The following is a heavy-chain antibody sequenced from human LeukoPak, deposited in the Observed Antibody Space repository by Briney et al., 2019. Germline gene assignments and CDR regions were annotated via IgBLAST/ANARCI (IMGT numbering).Heavy chain of an antibody. CDR2: IYYSGGT. Sequence: PSETLSLTCTVSGGSVSSGSYYWSWIRQPPGKGLEWIGYIYYSGGTNYNPSLKSRVTISVDTSKNQFSLKLSSVTAADTAVYYCASLEYDFWSGYPKSEAFDIWGQGTMVTVSS. CDR1: GGSVSSGSYY. CDR3: ASLEYDFWSGYPKSEAFDI. D-gene: IGHD3-3*01. J-gene: IGHJ3*02. V-gene: IGHV4-61*01.